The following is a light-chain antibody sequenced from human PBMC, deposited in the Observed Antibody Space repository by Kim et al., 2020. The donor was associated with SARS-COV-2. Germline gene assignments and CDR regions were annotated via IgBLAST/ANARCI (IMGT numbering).Light chain of an antibody. CDR2: DAT. Sequence: PGERSTLSCRASQTRNNKVVRYQQEPGQAPRLLIYDATTRATGVPARFIGSVSETDFTLTISSLQSEELAVYYGQQANVWPPLAFGQGTKVDIK. J-gene: IGKJ1*01. V-gene: IGKV3-15*01. CDR3: QQANVWPPLA. CDR1: QTRNNK.